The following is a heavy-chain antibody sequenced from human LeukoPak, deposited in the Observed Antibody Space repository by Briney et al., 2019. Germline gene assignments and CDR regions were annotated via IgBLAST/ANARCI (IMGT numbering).Heavy chain of an antibody. D-gene: IGHD1-20*01. V-gene: IGHV3-30*03. CDR3: ASLGGITVTGPYDFDY. CDR2: IAHDASVA. Sequence: GRSLRLSCAASGFTFSDYGMHWVRQDPGKGLEWVAVIAHDASVAYYADWVKGRFTISRDNSRNTLYLQMNSLRAEDTAVYYCASLGGITVTGPYDFDYWGQGTVVTVS. CDR1: GFTFSDYG. J-gene: IGHJ4*02.